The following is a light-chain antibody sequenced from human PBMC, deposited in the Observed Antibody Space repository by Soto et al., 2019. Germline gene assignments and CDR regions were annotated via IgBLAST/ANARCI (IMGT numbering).Light chain of an antibody. J-gene: IGLJ2*01. CDR3: AAFDDSLSGVV. CDR1: SSNIGSNY. Sequence: QSVLTQPPSASGTPGQSVTISCSGSSSNIGSNYVYWYQQLPGTAPKLLIYRNNQRPSGVPDRFSGSKSGTSASLAISGLRSEDEADYYCAAFDDSLSGVVFGGGTQLTVL. CDR2: RNN. V-gene: IGLV1-47*01.